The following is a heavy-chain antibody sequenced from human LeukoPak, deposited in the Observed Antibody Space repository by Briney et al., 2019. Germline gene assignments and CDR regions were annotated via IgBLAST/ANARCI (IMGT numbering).Heavy chain of an antibody. Sequence: GASVKVSCTASGGTFSSYAISWVRQAPGQGLEWMGGIIPIFGTANYAQKFQGRGTITADESTSTAYMALSSRRSEDTAGYYCAMGRATDYGDYAFEYWGQGTLVTVSS. D-gene: IGHD4-17*01. V-gene: IGHV1-69*13. J-gene: IGHJ4*02. CDR1: GGTFSSYA. CDR3: AMGRATDYGDYAFEY. CDR2: IIPIFGTA.